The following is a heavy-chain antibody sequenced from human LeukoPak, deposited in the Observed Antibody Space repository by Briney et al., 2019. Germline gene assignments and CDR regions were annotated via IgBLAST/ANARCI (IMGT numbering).Heavy chain of an antibody. V-gene: IGHV4-34*01. CDR1: GGSFSGYY. J-gene: IGHJ4*02. Sequence: SETLSLTYAVYGGSFSGYYWSWIRQPPGKGLEWIGEINHSGSTNYNPSLKSRVTISVDTSKNQFSLKLSSVTAADTAVYYRAARYYDFWSGYYTGDYWGQGTLVTVSS. CDR2: INHSGST. CDR3: AARYYDFWSGYYTGDY. D-gene: IGHD3-3*01.